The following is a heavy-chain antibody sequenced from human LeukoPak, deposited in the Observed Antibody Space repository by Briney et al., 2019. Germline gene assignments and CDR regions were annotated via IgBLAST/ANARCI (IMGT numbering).Heavy chain of an antibody. CDR3: APRVVVITAPFDY. J-gene: IGHJ4*02. CDR1: GFTFGDYA. CDR2: IRYDGTDK. D-gene: IGHD2-21*01. V-gene: IGHV3-30*02. Sequence: GGSLRLSCTASGFTFGDYAMSWVRQAPGKGLEWVAFIRYDGTDKYYADSVKGRFTISRDNSKNTLYLQMNSLRPEDTAVYYCAPRVVVITAPFDYWGQGTLVTVSS.